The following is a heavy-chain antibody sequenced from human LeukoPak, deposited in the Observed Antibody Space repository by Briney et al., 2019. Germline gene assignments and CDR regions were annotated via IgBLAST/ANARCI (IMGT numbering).Heavy chain of an antibody. CDR2: MYHSGST. V-gene: IGHV4-38-2*02. Sequence: SETLSLTCTVSGYSISSGHYWGWIRQPPGKGLEWIGSMYHSGSTYYNPPLKSRVTISEDTSKNQFSLKLRSVTAADTAVYYCARSTYYYDSSGYPATDALDIWGQGTMVTVSS. J-gene: IGHJ3*02. CDR3: ARSTYYYDSSGYPATDALDI. CDR1: GYSISSGHY. D-gene: IGHD3-22*01.